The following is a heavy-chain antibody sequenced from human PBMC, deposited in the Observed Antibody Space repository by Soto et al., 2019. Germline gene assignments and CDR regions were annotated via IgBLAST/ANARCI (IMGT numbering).Heavy chain of an antibody. CDR2: MNPNSGNT. D-gene: IGHD2-2*02. V-gene: IGHV1-8*01. J-gene: IGHJ5*02. CDR1: GYTFTSYD. Sequence: ASVKVSCKGSGYTFTSYDINWVRQATGQGLEWMGWMNPNSGNTGYAQKFQGRVTMARNTSISTAYMELSSLRSEDTAVYYCAXARIVVVPAAIRYWFDPWGQGTLVTVSS. CDR3: AXARIVVVPAAIRYWFDP.